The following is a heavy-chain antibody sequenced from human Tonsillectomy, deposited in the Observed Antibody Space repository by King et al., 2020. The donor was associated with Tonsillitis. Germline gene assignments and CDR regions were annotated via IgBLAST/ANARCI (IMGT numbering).Heavy chain of an antibody. CDR3: AREGDFGDYLYYYYMDV. J-gene: IGHJ6*03. Sequence: VQLVESGGGVVQPGRSLRLSCAASGFTFSSYGMHWVRQAPSKGLEWVAVIWYDGSNKYYADSVKGRFTISRDNSKNTLYLQMNSLRAEDTAVYYCAREGDFGDYLYYYYMDVWGKGTTVTVSS. D-gene: IGHD4-17*01. CDR1: GFTFSSYG. CDR2: IWYDGSNK. V-gene: IGHV3-33*08.